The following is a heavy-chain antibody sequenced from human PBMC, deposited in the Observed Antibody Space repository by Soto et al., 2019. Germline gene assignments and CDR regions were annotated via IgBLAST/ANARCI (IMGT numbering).Heavy chain of an antibody. CDR3: ASTHSKQPTTVTTWGAFDI. V-gene: IGHV5-51*01. CDR1: GYSFTSYW. J-gene: IGHJ3*02. Sequence: PGESLKISCKGSGYSFTSYWIGWVRQMPGKGLEWMGIIYPGDSDTRYSPSFQGQVTISADKSISTAYLQWSSLKASDTAMYYCASTHSKQPTTVTTWGAFDIWGQGTMVTVSS. D-gene: IGHD4-17*01. CDR2: IYPGDSDT.